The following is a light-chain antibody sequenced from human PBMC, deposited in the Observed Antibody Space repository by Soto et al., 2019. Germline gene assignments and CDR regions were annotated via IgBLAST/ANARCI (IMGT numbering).Light chain of an antibody. CDR3: QQYGGSPRT. J-gene: IGKJ5*01. V-gene: IGKV3-20*01. Sequence: IVLTQSPATLSLSPGERATLSCRASQSVSSYLAWYQQKPGQAPRLLIYGASSRATGIPDRFSGSGSGTDFTLTIARLEPEDFAVYYCQQYGGSPRTFGQGTRLEIK. CDR2: GAS. CDR1: QSVSSY.